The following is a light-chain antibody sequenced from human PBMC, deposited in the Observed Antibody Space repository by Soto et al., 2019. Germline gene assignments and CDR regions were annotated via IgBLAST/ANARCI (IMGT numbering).Light chain of an antibody. J-gene: IGLJ2*01. CDR2: GNR. V-gene: IGLV1-40*01. CDR1: NSNLGAGYD. CDR3: SSYRRTTFPHIV. Sequence: QSVLTQPPSVSGAPGQRVTISCTGNNSNLGAGYDVHWYQQLPGAAPKLVIFGNRNRPSGVPERFSGSKSCTSASLAITGLQAEDEAIYYCSSYRRTTFPHIVFGGGTKVTVL.